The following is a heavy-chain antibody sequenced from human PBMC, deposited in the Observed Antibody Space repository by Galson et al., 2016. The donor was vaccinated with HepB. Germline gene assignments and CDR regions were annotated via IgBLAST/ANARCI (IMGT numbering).Heavy chain of an antibody. Sequence: SETLSLTCTVSGGLVTSTSYYWAWIRQPPGKGLEWIGTVSYGGTTYYNPSLKRRLNIAVDTSRNRFSLRLSSVTAADAAVYYCARQKGQPGGYYYYGMDVWGRGTTVAVSS. D-gene: IGHD3-10*01. CDR1: GGLVTSTSYY. V-gene: IGHV4-39*01. J-gene: IGHJ6*02. CDR2: VSYGGTT. CDR3: ARQKGQPGGYYYYGMDV.